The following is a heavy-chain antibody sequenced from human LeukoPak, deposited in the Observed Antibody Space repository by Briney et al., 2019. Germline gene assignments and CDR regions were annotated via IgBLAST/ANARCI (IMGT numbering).Heavy chain of an antibody. D-gene: IGHD2-2*02. Sequence: ASVKVSCKASGYTFTSYGISWVRQAPGQGLEWMGWISAYNGNTNYAQKLQGRVTMTTDTSTSTAYMELRSLRSDDTAVYYCARGYCSSTSCYIEDNCFDLWGQGTLVTVSS. J-gene: IGHJ5*02. CDR3: ARGYCSSTSCYIEDNCFDL. CDR1: GYTFTSYG. V-gene: IGHV1-18*01. CDR2: ISAYNGNT.